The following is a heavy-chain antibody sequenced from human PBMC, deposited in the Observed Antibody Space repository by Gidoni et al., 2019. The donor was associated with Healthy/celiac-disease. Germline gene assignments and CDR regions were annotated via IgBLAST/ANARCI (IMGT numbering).Heavy chain of an antibody. CDR3: AKSETRGSYYLDY. J-gene: IGHJ4*02. CDR2: ISWNSGSI. V-gene: IGHV3-9*01. CDR1: GFTFDDYA. D-gene: IGHD1-26*01. Sequence: EVQLVESGGGLVQPGRSLRLSCAASGFTFDDYAMHWVRQAPGKGLGGVSGISWNSGSIGYADSVKGRFTISRDNAKNSLYLQMNSLRAEDTALYYCAKSETRGSYYLDYWGQGTLVTVSS.